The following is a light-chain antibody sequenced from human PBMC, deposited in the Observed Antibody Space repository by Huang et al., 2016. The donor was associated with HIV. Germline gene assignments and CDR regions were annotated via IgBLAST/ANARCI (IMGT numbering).Light chain of an antibody. V-gene: IGKV1-5*03. CDR1: QNINTW. J-gene: IGKJ2*01. CDR3: QQYNTYLYT. Sequence: DIQMTQSPSTLSASVGDRVTITCRASQNINTWLAWYQQKPGKAPDLLIYRASSLQVGVPSIFTGSGSGTEFTLTITSLQPDDLGTYYFQQYNTYLYTFGQGTQLEI. CDR2: RAS.